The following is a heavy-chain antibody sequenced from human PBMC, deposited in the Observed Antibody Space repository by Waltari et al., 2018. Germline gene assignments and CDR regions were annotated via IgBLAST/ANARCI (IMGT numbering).Heavy chain of an antibody. J-gene: IGHJ4*02. CDR2: IYHSGST. CDR3: ARDLSSSSWTYYFDY. V-gene: IGHV4-38-2*02. CDR1: GYSISSGYY. Sequence: QVQLQESGPGLVKPSETLSLTCTVSGYSISSGYYWGWIRQPPGKGLEWIGSIYHSGSTYYNPSLKSRVTISVDTSKNQFSRKLSSVTAADTAVYYCARDLSSSSWTYYFDYWGQGTLVTVSS. D-gene: IGHD6-13*01.